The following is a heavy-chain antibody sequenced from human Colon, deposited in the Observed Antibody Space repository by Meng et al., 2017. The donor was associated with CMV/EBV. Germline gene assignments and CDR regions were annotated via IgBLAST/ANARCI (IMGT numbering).Heavy chain of an antibody. D-gene: IGHD3-3*01. Sequence: ASVKVSCKASGYTFTGYYMHWVRQAPGQGLEWMGWINPNSGGTNYAQKFQGRVTMTRDTSISTAYMELSRLRSDDTAVYYCARVEIWCGYQPPGNYYYYYGMDVWGQGTTVTVSS. CDR2: INPNSGGT. CDR1: GYTFTGYY. V-gene: IGHV1-2*02. J-gene: IGHJ6*02. CDR3: ARVEIWCGYQPPGNYYYYYGMDV.